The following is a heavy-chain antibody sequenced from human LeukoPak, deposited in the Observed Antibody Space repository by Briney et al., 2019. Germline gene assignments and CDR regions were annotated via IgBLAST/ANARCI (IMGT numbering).Heavy chain of an antibody. Sequence: PGGSLRLSCAASGFPFSSYAMHWVRQAPGKGLEYVSAISSNGGSTYYANSVKGRFTISRDNSKNTLYLQMGSLRAEDMAVYYCARDRWELRNAFDIWGQGTMVTVSS. CDR1: GFPFSSYA. CDR3: ARDRWELRNAFDI. CDR2: ISSNGGST. V-gene: IGHV3-64*01. J-gene: IGHJ3*02. D-gene: IGHD1-26*01.